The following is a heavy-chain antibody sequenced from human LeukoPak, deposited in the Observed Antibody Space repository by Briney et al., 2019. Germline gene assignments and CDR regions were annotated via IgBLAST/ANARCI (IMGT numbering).Heavy chain of an antibody. CDR2: IDHSGSA. CDR3: ARVQQLADFDY. V-gene: IGHV4-34*01. Sequence: SETLSLTCAVSGGSFNGYYWSWIRHPPGKGLEWIGEIDHSGSATYNPSLQSRVLISKDKSNNQFSLKLNSVTAADTAVYYCARVQQLADFDYWGQGNLVTVSS. CDR1: GGSFNGYY. D-gene: IGHD1-1*01. J-gene: IGHJ4*02.